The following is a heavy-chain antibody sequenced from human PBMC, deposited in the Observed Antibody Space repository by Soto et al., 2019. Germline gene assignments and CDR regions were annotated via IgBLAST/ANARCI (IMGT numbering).Heavy chain of an antibody. J-gene: IGHJ6*02. CDR1: GFTFSNYG. Sequence: GGSLRLSCAASGFTFSNYGMHWVRQAPGKGLEWVAVVSYDGDDKYYADSVKGRFTISRDNSKNTVYLEMNSLRAEDTAVYYCAKDIALVRGVIIDMDVWGQGTTVTVS. CDR2: VSYDGDDK. D-gene: IGHD3-10*01. V-gene: IGHV3-30*18. CDR3: AKDIALVRGVIIDMDV.